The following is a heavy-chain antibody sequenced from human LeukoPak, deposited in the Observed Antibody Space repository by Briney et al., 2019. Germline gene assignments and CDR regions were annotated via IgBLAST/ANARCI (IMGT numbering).Heavy chain of an antibody. CDR2: IYSGGST. J-gene: IGHJ4*02. V-gene: IGHV3-66*01. CDR3: AREIGGAPYH. Sequence: GGSLRLSCAASGFTVSSNYMSWVRQAPGKGLEWVSVIYSGGSTYYADSVKGRFTISRDNFKNMLYLQMNSLRAEDTAVYYCAREIGGAPYHWGQGTLVTVSS. CDR1: GFTVSSNY. D-gene: IGHD3-16*01.